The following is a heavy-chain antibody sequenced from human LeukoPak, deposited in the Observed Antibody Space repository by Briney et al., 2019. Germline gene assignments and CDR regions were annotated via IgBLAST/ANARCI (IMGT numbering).Heavy chain of an antibody. D-gene: IGHD3-16*02. CDR2: ISAYNGNT. CDR1: GYTFTSYG. CDR3: ARDWMITFGGVIVTPFDY. Sequence: ASVKVSCKASGYTFTSYGISWVRQAPGQGLEWMGWISAYNGNTNYAQKLQGRVTMTTDTSTSTAYMELRSLRSDDTAVYYCARDWMITFGGVIVTPFDYWGQGTLVTVSS. J-gene: IGHJ4*02. V-gene: IGHV1-18*01.